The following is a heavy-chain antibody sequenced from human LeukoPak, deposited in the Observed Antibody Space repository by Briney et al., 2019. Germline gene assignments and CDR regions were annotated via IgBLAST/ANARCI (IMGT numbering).Heavy chain of an antibody. CDR2: INPNSGGT. J-gene: IGHJ6*03. Sequence: ASVKVSCKAAGYTFTRYYMHWVRQAPGQGLEWMGWINPNSGGTNYAQKFQGRVTMTRDTSISTAYMELSRLRSDDTAVYYCARGVLLEYYYYYYIDVWGKGTTVTISS. V-gene: IGHV1-2*02. D-gene: IGHD3-10*01. CDR1: GYTFTRYY. CDR3: ARGVLLEYYYYYYIDV.